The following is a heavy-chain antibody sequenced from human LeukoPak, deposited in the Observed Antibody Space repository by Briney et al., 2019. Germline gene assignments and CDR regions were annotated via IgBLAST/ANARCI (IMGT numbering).Heavy chain of an antibody. V-gene: IGHV1-46*01. CDR2: IXPSGGST. J-gene: IGHJ4*02. D-gene: IGHD3-22*01. Sequence: ASGXXFTXYYXXWVRQXPXQGXEWXXXIXPSGGSTSYAQKFQGRVTMTRDTSTSTVYMELSSLRSEDTAVYYCARSHGDSSGYYFWFDYWGQGTLVTVSS. CDR1: GXXFTXYY. CDR3: ARSHGDSSGYYFWFDY.